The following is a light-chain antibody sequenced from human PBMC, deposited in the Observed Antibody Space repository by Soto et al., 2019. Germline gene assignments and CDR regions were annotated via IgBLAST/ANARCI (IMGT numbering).Light chain of an antibody. CDR1: QSVSRI. Sequence: EIVMTQSPATLSVSPGERTTLSCRASQSVSRILAWYQQKPGQAPRLLIYGASTRATGIPVRFSGSGSGTEFTLTISSLQSEDFAVYYCQQRSSWPLTFGPGTKVDIK. J-gene: IGKJ3*01. CDR3: QQRSSWPLT. CDR2: GAS. V-gene: IGKV3-15*01.